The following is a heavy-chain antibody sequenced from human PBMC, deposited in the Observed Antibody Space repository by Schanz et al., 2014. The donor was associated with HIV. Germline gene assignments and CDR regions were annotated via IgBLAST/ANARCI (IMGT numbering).Heavy chain of an antibody. Sequence: QVQLVQSGTEVKKPGSSVKVSCKASGGTFSSYAISWVRQAPGQGLEWMGGIIPIFGTANYAQKFQDRVTITADEPTSTAYMVLRGLRAEDTAVYYCARAGGVWFGASKAFDIWGQGTMVTVSS. V-gene: IGHV1-69*01. CDR1: GGTFSSYA. CDR3: ARAGGVWFGASKAFDI. D-gene: IGHD3-10*01. J-gene: IGHJ3*02. CDR2: IIPIFGTA.